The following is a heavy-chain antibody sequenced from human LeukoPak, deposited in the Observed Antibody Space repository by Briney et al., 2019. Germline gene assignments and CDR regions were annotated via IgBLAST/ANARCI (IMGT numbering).Heavy chain of an antibody. J-gene: IGHJ6*02. Sequence: GGSLTLPCAVSGFTFSESWLNWLRQPPGQGLEWVAAVNEYGSEKDYVDSVKGRFTLSRDNAKNSLYLQMDSLRAEDTAVYHCATYSNWVAGDVWGQGTTVSVSS. D-gene: IGHD1-1*01. V-gene: IGHV3-7*01. CDR3: ATYSNWVAGDV. CDR1: GFTFSESW. CDR2: VNEYGSEK.